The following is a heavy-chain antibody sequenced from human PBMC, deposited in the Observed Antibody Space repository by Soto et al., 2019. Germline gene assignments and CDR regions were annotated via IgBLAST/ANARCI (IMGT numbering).Heavy chain of an antibody. Sequence: QVQLVESGGGVVQPGGSLRLSCAASGFTFDAYGFHWVRQAPGKGLEWVAVVWSYGNLKYYADSVKGRFTISRDSSKSALNLQMNSLRADDTAVYYCAMIQLDTIMALDYWGQGTLVTVSS. CDR2: VWSYGNLK. CDR3: AMIQLDTIMALDY. V-gene: IGHV3-33*01. CDR1: GFTFDAYG. J-gene: IGHJ4*02. D-gene: IGHD1-1*01.